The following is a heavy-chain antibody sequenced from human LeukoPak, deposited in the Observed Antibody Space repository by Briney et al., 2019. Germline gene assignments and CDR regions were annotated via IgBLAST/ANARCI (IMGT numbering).Heavy chain of an antibody. J-gene: IGHJ5*02. CDR3: AKDQNYDSSGYYLEDDWFDP. V-gene: IGHV3-23*01. D-gene: IGHD3-22*01. CDR2: ISGSGGST. Sequence: PGGSLRLSCAASGFTFSSYAMSWVRQAPGKGLEWVSAISGSGGSTYYADSVKGRFTISRDNPKNTLYLQMNSLRAEDTAVYYCAKDQNYDSSGYYLEDDWFDPWGQGTLVTVSS. CDR1: GFTFSSYA.